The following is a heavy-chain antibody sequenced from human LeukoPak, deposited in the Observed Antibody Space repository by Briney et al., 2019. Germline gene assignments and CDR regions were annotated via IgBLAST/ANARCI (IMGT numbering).Heavy chain of an antibody. V-gene: IGHV3-23*01. J-gene: IGHJ4*02. CDR3: AKSPFCGSCTKHDY. Sequence: GGSLRLSCAASGFTFSSYAMSSVRQAPGKGLEWVSGISGSGGGTYYADSVKGQFTISKDNSKNTLYLQMNSLRPENTAVYYGAKSPFCGSCTKHDYWGQGTLVTVSS. D-gene: IGHD1-26*01. CDR2: ISGSGGGT. CDR1: GFTFSSYA.